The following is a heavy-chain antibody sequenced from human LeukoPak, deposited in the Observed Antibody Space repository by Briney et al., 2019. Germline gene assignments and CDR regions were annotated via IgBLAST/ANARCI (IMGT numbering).Heavy chain of an antibody. CDR1: GFTFSSYA. D-gene: IGHD2-15*01. CDR2: ISGSGGST. V-gene: IGHV3-23*01. Sequence: GGSLRLSCAASGFTFSSYAMSWVRQAPGKGLEWVSAISGSGGSTYYADSVKGRFTISRDNSKNTLYLQMNSLRAEDTAVYYCAKVLGYCSGGSYYSFDYWGQGTLVTVSS. CDR3: AKVLGYCSGGSYYSFDY. J-gene: IGHJ4*02.